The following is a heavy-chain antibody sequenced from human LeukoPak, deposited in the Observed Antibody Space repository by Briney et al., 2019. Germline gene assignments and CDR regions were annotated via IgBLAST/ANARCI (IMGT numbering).Heavy chain of an antibody. J-gene: IGHJ6*02. CDR3: ARDSYYDFWSGYPYYYYYGMDV. V-gene: IGHV3-48*03. CDR2: ISSSGSTI. CDR1: GFTFSSYE. Sequence: PGGSLRLFSAASGFTFSSYEMNWVRQAPGKGLEWVSYISSSGSTIYYADSVKGRFTISRDNAKNSLYLQMNSLGAEDTAVYYCARDSYYDFWSGYPYYYYYGMDVWGQGTTVTVSS. D-gene: IGHD3-3*01.